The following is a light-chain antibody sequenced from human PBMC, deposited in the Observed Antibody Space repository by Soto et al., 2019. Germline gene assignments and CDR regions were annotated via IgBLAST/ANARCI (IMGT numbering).Light chain of an antibody. V-gene: IGKV1-5*03. Sequence: DIHLTHSPSTLSGAAGDGVAITTRASQTISSWLAWYQQKPGKAPKLLIYEASTLKSGVPSRFSGSGSGTEFTLTISSLQPDDFATYYCQHYNSYSEAFGQGTKVDIK. CDR1: QTISSW. CDR2: EAS. CDR3: QHYNSYSEA. J-gene: IGKJ1*01.